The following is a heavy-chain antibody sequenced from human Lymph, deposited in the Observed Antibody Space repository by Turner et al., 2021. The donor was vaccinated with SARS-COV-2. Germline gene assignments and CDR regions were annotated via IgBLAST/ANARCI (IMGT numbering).Heavy chain of an antibody. CDR3: ATLKSNWKILTGRYYLDF. V-gene: IGHV1-24*01. J-gene: IGHJ4*02. D-gene: IGHD1-1*01. CDR2: FDPEDGET. CDR1: GYTLTELS. Sequence: QVQLVQPGAEVKKPVASVKVSCKVSGYTLTELSIHWVRKAPGKGLEWMGGFDPEDGETIYAQKFQGRVTMTEDTSTDTAYMERSSLRSEDTAVYYCATLKSNWKILTGRYYLDFWGQGTLVTVSS.